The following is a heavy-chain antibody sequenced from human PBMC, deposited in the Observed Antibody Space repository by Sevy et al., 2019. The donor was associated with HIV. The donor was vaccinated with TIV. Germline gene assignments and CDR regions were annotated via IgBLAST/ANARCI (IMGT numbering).Heavy chain of an antibody. CDR2: IKSESDGGTV. J-gene: IGHJ6*02. CDR1: GLDFKEAW. D-gene: IGHD2-21*01. V-gene: IGHV3-15*01. CDR3: AKPHIVLGGMDV. Sequence: GGSLRLSCVVSGLDFKEAWMTWVRQAPGKGLEWVGRIKSESDGGTVDYAAPVKGRFTISRDDSRNTLFLEMDSLKTDDTAVYYGAKPHIVLGGMDVWGQGTTVTVSS.